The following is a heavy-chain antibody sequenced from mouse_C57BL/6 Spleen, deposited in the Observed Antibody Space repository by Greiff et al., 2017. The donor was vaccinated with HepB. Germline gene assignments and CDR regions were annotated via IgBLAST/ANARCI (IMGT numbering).Heavy chain of an antibody. V-gene: IGHV1-76*01. J-gene: IGHJ3*01. Sequence: QVHVKQSGAELVRPGASVKLSCKASGYTFTDYYINWVKQRPGQGLEWIARIYPGSGNTYYDEKFKGTATLTAEKSSSTAYMQLSSLTSEDSAVYFCARLIYDGYYPFAYWGQGTLVTVSA. D-gene: IGHD2-3*01. CDR2: IYPGSGNT. CDR1: GYTFTDYY. CDR3: ARLIYDGYYPFAY.